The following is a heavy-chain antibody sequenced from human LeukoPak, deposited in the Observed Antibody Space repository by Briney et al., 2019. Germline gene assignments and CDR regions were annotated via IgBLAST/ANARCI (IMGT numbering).Heavy chain of an antibody. CDR2: ISYSGST. CDR3: ARDVGRDGFNLRNWFDP. V-gene: IGHV4-31*03. CDR1: GGSINNGTYY. Sequence: SETLSLTCTVSGGSINNGTYYWSWIRQHPGKGLEWIGYISYSGSTYYNPSLKSRLTISVDTSKNQFPLKLTSVTAADTAVYYCARDVGRDGFNLRNWFDPWGQGTLVSVSS. J-gene: IGHJ5*02. D-gene: IGHD5-24*01.